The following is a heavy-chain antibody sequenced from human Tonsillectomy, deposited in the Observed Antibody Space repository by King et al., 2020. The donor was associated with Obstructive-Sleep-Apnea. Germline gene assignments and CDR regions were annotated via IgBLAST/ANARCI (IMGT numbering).Heavy chain of an antibody. J-gene: IGHJ4*02. CDR1: GYSFTSYW. Sequence: QLVQSGAEVKKPGESLKISCKGSGYSFTSYWIGWVRQMPGKVLEWMGIIYPGDSDTRYSPSFQGQVTISADKSISTAYLQWSSLKASDTAMYYCARWGKEYDILTGYYVDYWGQGTLVTVSS. CDR2: IYPGDSDT. V-gene: IGHV5-51*01. D-gene: IGHD3-9*01. CDR3: ARWGKEYDILTGYYVDY.